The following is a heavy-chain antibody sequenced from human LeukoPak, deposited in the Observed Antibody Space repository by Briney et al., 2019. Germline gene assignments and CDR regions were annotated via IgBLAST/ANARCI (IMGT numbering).Heavy chain of an antibody. Sequence: HPGGSLRFSCAGSGFTFSSYAMSWVRQAPGKGLEWVSAISDTGATTYDADSVKGRFTISRDNSRSTLYLQMNSLRAEDTALYYCAKDTSIGRYCTNGVCSPFDYWGQGTLVTVSS. CDR1: GFTFSSYA. CDR2: ISDTGATT. V-gene: IGHV3-23*01. CDR3: AKDTSIGRYCTNGVCSPFDY. D-gene: IGHD2-8*01. J-gene: IGHJ4*02.